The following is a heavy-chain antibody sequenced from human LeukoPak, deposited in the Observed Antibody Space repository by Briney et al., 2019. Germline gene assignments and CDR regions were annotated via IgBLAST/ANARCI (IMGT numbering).Heavy chain of an antibody. J-gene: IGHJ5*02. CDR3: ARGRVQGSNWFDP. CDR2: MFHGGST. CDR1: GGSISSGDYS. Sequence: KPSETLSLTCVVSGGSISSGDYSWSWIRQPPGKGLEWIGYMFHGGSTSYNPSLKSRVTISVDTSKNQFSLKLSSVTAADTAVYYCARGRVQGSNWFDPWGQGTLVTVSS. D-gene: IGHD1-1*01. V-gene: IGHV4-30-2*01.